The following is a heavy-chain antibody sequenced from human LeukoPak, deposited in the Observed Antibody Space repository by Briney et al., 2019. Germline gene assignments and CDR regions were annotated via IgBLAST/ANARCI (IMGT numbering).Heavy chain of an antibody. V-gene: IGHV3-23*01. Sequence: GESLKISCAASGFPFSSYAMSWVRQAPGKGLEWVSAVSGSGGSTYYADSVKGRFTISRDNSKNTLYLQMNSLRAEDTAVYYCAKWGYCSSTSCYPYYYYMDVWGKGTTVTVSS. J-gene: IGHJ6*03. CDR1: GFPFSSYA. CDR2: VSGSGGST. D-gene: IGHD2-2*01. CDR3: AKWGYCSSTSCYPYYYYMDV.